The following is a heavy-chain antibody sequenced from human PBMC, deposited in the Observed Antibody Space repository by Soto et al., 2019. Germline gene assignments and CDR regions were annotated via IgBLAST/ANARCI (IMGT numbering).Heavy chain of an antibody. J-gene: IGHJ5*02. CDR3: ARAGRTWYSTWFAH. CDR2: INHSGST. CDR1: GGSFSGYY. Sequence: SETLSLTCAVYGGSFSGYYWSWIRQPPGKGLEWIGEINHSGSTNYNPSLKSRVTISVDTSKNQFSLKLSSVTAADTAVYYCARAGRTWYSTWFAHWGQGTLVTVSS. V-gene: IGHV4-34*01. D-gene: IGHD6-13*01.